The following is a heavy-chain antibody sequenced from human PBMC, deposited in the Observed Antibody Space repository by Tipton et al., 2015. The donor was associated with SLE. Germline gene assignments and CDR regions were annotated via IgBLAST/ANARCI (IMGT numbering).Heavy chain of an antibody. Sequence: SLRLSCAASGFMFEGYAMHWVRQAPGKGLEWVAVLSTDGSNEYYADSVKGRFTISRDNSKNTLFLQMISLRPEDTAVYYCASGGHTSTLYFEMWGQGTMVTVSS. CDR2: LSTDGSNE. D-gene: IGHD2-2*01. CDR1: GFMFEGYA. J-gene: IGHJ3*02. CDR3: ASGGHTSTLYFEM. V-gene: IGHV3-30*03.